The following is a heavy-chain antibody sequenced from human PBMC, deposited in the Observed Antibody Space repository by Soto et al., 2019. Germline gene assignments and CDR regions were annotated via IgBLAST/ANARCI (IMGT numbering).Heavy chain of an antibody. Sequence: SETLSLTCTVSGGSISRSTYYWGWIRQPPGKGLEWIGSIYYSGSTYYRPSLKSRVTISVDTSKNQFSLKLSSVTAADTAVYYCARQVQAAIRLGWFDPWGQGTLVTVSS. CDR2: IYYSGST. CDR3: ARQVQAAIRLGWFDP. J-gene: IGHJ5*02. D-gene: IGHD2-2*02. V-gene: IGHV4-39*01. CDR1: GGSISRSTYY.